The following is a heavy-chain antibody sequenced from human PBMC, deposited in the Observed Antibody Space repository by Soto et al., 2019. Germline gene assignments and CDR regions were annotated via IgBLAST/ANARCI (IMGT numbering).Heavy chain of an antibody. CDR2: ISGSGDRT. CDR3: AKDGAYSSSSLYYFDY. CDR1: GFTFSTYA. D-gene: IGHD6-6*01. V-gene: IGHV3-23*01. J-gene: IGHJ4*02. Sequence: EVQLLESGGGLVQPGGSLRLSCAASGFTFSTYAMNWVRQAPGKGLEWVSAISGSGDRTYYADSVRGRFTISKDSSKNTLYLQMNSLRAEETAVYYCAKDGAYSSSSLYYFDYWGQGTLVTVSS.